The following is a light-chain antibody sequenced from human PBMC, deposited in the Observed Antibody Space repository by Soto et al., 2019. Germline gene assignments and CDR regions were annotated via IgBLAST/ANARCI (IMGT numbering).Light chain of an antibody. CDR2: CAS. CDR3: QQYGTSPPIT. V-gene: IGKV3-20*01. Sequence: EMVLTQSPGTLSLSPGERATLSCRASQSVSRNYLAWYQQKPGQAPRLLIYCASSRATGIPDRISGSGSGTDFTITISRLEPEDFGVYYCQQYGTSPPITFGQGTRLETK. CDR1: QSVSRNY. J-gene: IGKJ5*01.